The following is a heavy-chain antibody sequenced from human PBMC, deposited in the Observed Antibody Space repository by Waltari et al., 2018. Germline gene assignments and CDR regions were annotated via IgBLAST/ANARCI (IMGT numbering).Heavy chain of an antibody. D-gene: IGHD6-19*01. CDR2: IYAGGTT. J-gene: IGHJ4*02. V-gene: IGHV3-66*01. CDR3: ARADSSGWYGFDY. Sequence: EVQLVESGGALVQPGGSLRLSWSVSGFHVRANYVTWVRQVPGKGLEWLSVIYAGGTTFYADSVKDRFIVSRDNPKNTVYLQMNTLRPDDTAIYYCARADSSGWYGFDYWGQGTLVTVSS. CDR1: GFHVRANY.